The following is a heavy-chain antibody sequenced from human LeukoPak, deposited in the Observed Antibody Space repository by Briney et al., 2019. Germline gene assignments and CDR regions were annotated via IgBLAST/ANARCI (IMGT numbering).Heavy chain of an antibody. D-gene: IGHD1-26*01. V-gene: IGHV3-11*01. CDR2: ISSSGSSI. J-gene: IGHJ3*02. CDR1: GFTFSDYY. CDR3: ARVRGSYAFDI. Sequence: GGSLRLSCAASGFTFSDYYMGWIRQAPGKGLEWVSYISSSGSSIYYADSVKGRFTISRDNAKNSLYLRMNSLRAEDTAVYYCARVRGSYAFDIWGQGTVVTVSS.